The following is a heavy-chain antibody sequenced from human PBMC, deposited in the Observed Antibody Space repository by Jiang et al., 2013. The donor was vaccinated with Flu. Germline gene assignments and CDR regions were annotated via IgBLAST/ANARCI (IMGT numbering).Heavy chain of an antibody. V-gene: IGHV4-38-2*02. CDR1: GFSINSGYY. D-gene: IGHD6-19*01. CDR3: ARCSSGPWYYGMDV. CDR2: LHHTGST. Sequence: KPSETLSLTCTVSGFSINSGYYWGWIRQSPGKGLEWIGSLHHTGSTYYNPSLKSRVTMSIDTSKNQFSLKLSSVTAADTAVYYCARCSSGPWYYGMDVWGQGTTVTVSS. J-gene: IGHJ6*02.